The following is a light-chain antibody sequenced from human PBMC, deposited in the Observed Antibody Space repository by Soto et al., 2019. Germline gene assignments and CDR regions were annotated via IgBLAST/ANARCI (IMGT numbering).Light chain of an antibody. CDR1: SSDVGRYNY. CDR2: EVS. CDR3: SSYTTSSTLV. J-gene: IGLJ1*01. Sequence: QAVVTQPASVSGSPGQSITISCTGTSSDVGRYNYVSWYQHHPGNAPKLMIYEVSNRPSGVSDRFSGSKSGSTASLTISGLQAEDEADYYCSSYTTSSTLVFGSGTKVTVL. V-gene: IGLV2-14*01.